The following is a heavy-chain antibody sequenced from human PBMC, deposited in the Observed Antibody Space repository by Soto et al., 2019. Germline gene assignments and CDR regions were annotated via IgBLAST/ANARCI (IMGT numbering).Heavy chain of an antibody. Sequence: ASVKVSCKASGYTFTGYYMHWVRQAPGQGLEWMGWINPNSGGTNYAQKFQGWVIMTRDTSISTAYMELSRLRSDDTAVYYCARDGIVGATWVYYFDYWGQGTLVTVSS. D-gene: IGHD1-26*01. CDR1: GYTFTGYY. CDR3: ARDGIVGATWVYYFDY. V-gene: IGHV1-2*04. CDR2: INPNSGGT. J-gene: IGHJ4*02.